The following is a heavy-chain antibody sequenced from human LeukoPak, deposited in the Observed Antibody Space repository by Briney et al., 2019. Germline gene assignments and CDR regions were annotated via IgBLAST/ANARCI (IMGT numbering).Heavy chain of an antibody. D-gene: IGHD1-26*01. J-gene: IGHJ4*02. Sequence: TGGSLRLSCAASGFTFSSHWMHWVRQAPGKGLVWVSRINRDGSSTSYADSVKGRLTISRDNAKNTLYLQMNSLRAEDTAVYYCAREIVGAREFDYWGQGTLVTVSS. CDR3: AREIVGAREFDY. CDR1: GFTFSSHW. CDR2: INRDGSST. V-gene: IGHV3-74*01.